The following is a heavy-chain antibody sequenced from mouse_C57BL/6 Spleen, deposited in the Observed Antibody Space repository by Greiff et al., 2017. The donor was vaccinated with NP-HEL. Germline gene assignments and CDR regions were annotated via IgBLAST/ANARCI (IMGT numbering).Heavy chain of an antibody. CDR1: GYTFTDYE. CDR2: IDPETGGT. V-gene: IGHV1-15*01. CDR3: TTIYDGDYVDY. D-gene: IGHD2-3*01. J-gene: IGHJ2*01. Sequence: VQLQQSGAELVRPGASVTLSCKASGYTFTDYEMHWVKQTPVHGLEWIGAIDPETGGTAYNQKFKGKAILTADKSSSTAYMELRSLTSEDSAVYYCTTIYDGDYVDYWGQGTTLTVSS.